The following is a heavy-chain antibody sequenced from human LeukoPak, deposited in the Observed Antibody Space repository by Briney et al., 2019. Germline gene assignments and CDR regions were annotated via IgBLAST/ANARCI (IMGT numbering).Heavy chain of an antibody. CDR1: GFTFSTYG. J-gene: IGHJ4*02. CDR3: ARAPVTSCDY. CDR2: IIHDGSNK. Sequence: GGSLRLSCAASGFTFSTYGMHWVRQAPGKGLEWVAVIIHDGSNKYYADSVKGRFTISRDNSKNTLYLQMNSLRVEDAAVYYCARAPVTSCDYWGQGTLVTVSS. V-gene: IGHV3-30*03. D-gene: IGHD4-17*01.